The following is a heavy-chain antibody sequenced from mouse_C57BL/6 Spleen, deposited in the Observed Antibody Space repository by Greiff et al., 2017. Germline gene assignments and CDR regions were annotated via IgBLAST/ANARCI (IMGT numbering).Heavy chain of an antibody. J-gene: IGHJ3*01. CDR1: GYTFTDYE. CDR2: FDPETGGT. CDR3: TRRAIVTTWLAY. V-gene: IGHV1-15*01. D-gene: IGHD2-5*01. Sequence: VQLQQSGAELVRPGASVTLSCKASGYTFTDYEMHWVKQTPVHGLVWIGAFDPETGGTAYNQKFKGKALLTADKSSRTAYMELSSLTSDDAAVYYCTRRAIVTTWLAYWGQGTLVTVSA.